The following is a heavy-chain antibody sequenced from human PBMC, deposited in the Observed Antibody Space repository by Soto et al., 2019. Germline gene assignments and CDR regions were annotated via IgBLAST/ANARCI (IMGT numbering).Heavy chain of an antibody. D-gene: IGHD1-1*01. CDR2: INPNSGGT. CDR3: ARDFKAGTLGFYGIDV. J-gene: IGHJ6*02. V-gene: IGHV1-2*04. Sequence: ASVKVSCKASGYTFTGYYMHWVRQAPGQGLEWMGWINPNSGGTNYAQKFQGWVTMTRDTSISTAYMELSRLRSDDTAVYYCARDFKAGTLGFYGIDVWGQGSTVTVSS. CDR1: GYTFTGYY.